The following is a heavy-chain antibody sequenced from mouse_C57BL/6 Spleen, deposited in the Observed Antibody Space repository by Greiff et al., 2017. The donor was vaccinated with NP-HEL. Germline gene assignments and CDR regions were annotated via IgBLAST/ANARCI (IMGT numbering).Heavy chain of an antibody. V-gene: IGHV1-52*01. D-gene: IGHD1-1*01. CDR3: ARWADYYGSSYVAMDY. J-gene: IGHJ4*01. CDR2: IDPSDSET. Sequence: QVQLQQPGAELVRPGSSVKLSCKASGYTFTSSWMHWVKQRPIQGLEWIGNIDPSDSETHYNQKFKDKATLTVDKSSSTAYMQLSSLTSEDSAVYYCARWADYYGSSYVAMDYWGQGTSVTVSS. CDR1: GYTFTSSW.